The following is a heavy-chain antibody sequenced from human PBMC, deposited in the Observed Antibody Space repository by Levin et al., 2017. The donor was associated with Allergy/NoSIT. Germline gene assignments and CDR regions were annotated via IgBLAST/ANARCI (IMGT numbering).Heavy chain of an antibody. J-gene: IGHJ4*02. Sequence: TTSETLSLTCGVSRGPFTNYQWTWIRQSPVRGLEWIGEINHSGTTKYNPSLKSRLTMSVDTSKNQFSLNLKSMTGADTGVYYCARGDPTSHFYTSSGTRIDYWGQGTLVTVSS. CDR3: ARGDPTSHFYTSSGTRIDY. D-gene: IGHD3-22*01. CDR1: RGPFTNYQ. V-gene: IGHV4-34*01. CDR2: INHSGTT.